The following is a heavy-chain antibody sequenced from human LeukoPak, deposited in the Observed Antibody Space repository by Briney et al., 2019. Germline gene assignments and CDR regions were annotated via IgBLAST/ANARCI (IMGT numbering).Heavy chain of an antibody. Sequence: PSETLSLTCTVSGGSVSSGSYYWSRIRQPPGKGLEWIGYIYYSGSTNYNPSLKSRVTISVDTSKNQFSLKLSSVTAADTAVYYCARESIAVAAPFDYWGQGTLVTVSS. CDR1: GGSVSSGSYY. J-gene: IGHJ4*02. CDR3: ARESIAVAAPFDY. V-gene: IGHV4-61*01. D-gene: IGHD6-19*01. CDR2: IYYSGST.